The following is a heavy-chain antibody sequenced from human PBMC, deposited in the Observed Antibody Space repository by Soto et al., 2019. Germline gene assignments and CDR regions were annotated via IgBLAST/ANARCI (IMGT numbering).Heavy chain of an antibody. CDR2: INHSGST. CDR1: GGSFSGYY. D-gene: IGHD3-16*02. V-gene: IGHV4-34*01. Sequence: QVQLQQWGAGLLKPSETLSLTCAVYGGSFSGYYWSWIRQPPGKGLEWIGEINHSGSTNYNPSLKSRVTISVDTSKNQFSLKLSSVTAADTGVYYCARGRGGGVIEYWGQGTLVTVSS. J-gene: IGHJ4*02. CDR3: ARGRGGGVIEY.